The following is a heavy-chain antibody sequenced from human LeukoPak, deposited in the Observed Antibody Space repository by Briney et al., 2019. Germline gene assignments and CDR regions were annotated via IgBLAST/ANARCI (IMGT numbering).Heavy chain of an antibody. J-gene: IGHJ4*02. CDR1: GFTFSSYS. V-gene: IGHV3-66*01. CDR3: AREEGPLDY. CDR2: IFSGGTT. Sequence: GGSLRLSCAASGFTFSSYSMNWVRQAPGKGLEWVSVIFSGGTTYYTDSVKGRFTISRDNSKNTVYLQMNSLRAEDTAVYYCAREEGPLDYWGQGTLVTVSS.